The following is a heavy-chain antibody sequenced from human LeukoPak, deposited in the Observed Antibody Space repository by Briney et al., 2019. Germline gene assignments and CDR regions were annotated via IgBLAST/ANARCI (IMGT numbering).Heavy chain of an antibody. V-gene: IGHV3-74*01. CDR1: GFTLSTYW. D-gene: IGHD4-17*01. CDR3: ARARLGYGDTVDY. J-gene: IGHJ4*02. Sequence: GGSLRLSCAASGFTLSTYWMHWVRQAPGKGLVWVSGISSDGSSTSYADSVKGRFTISRDNAKNTLYLQINSLSAEDTAVYYCARARLGYGDTVDYWGQGTLVTVSS. CDR2: ISSDGSST.